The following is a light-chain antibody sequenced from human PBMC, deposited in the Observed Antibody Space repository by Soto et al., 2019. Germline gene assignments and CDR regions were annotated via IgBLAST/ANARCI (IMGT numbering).Light chain of an antibody. V-gene: IGLV2-14*01. CDR1: SSDGGGYNY. J-gene: IGLJ1*01. CDR2: EVS. CDR3: SSYTDRKNLV. Sequence: QSALTQPASMSGSPGQSITICCTGTSSDGGGYNYVSWYQQHPGKAPKLIIYEVSNRPSGVSNRFSGSKSGNTASLTISGLQAEDEADYYCSSYTDRKNLVFGTGSKVTVL.